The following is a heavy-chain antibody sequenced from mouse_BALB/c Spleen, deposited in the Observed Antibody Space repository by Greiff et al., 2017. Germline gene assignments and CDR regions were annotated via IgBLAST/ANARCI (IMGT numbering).Heavy chain of an antibody. Sequence: EVQLVESGGGLVQPGGSRKLSCAASGFTFSSFGMHWVRQAPEKGLEWVAYISSGSSTIYYADTVKGRFTISRDNPKNTLFLQMTSLRSEDTAMYYCARSGYDYDGFAYWGQGTLVTVSA. CDR2: ISSGSSTI. CDR3: ARSGYDYDGFAY. CDR1: GFTFSSFG. J-gene: IGHJ3*01. V-gene: IGHV5-17*02. D-gene: IGHD2-4*01.